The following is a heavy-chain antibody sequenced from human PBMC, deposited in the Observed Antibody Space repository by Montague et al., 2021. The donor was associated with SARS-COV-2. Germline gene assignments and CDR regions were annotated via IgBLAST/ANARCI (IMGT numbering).Heavy chain of an antibody. J-gene: IGHJ5*02. D-gene: IGHD3-9*01. CDR3: ARAHATYYNILTGYYDVFHLKSFFDP. V-gene: IGHV4-59*02. CDR1: GDSVNSNY. Sequence: SETLSLTCSVSGDSVNSNYWSWVRQPPGKGLEWLGYIFYSGSTYNPSLNSRVTMSLDASKNHFSLNLISVTAADTAVYYCARAHATYYNILTGYYDVFHLKSFFDPWGQGTLVTVSS. CDR2: IFYSGST.